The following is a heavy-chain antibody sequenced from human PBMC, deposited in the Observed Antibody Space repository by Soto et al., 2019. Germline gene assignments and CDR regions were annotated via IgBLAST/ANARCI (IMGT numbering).Heavy chain of an antibody. CDR1: GGTFSSYA. CDR3: ARHVPAAGYYYGMDV. V-gene: IGHV1-69*12. D-gene: IGHD2-2*01. J-gene: IGHJ6*02. CDR2: TIPIFGTA. Sequence: QVQLVQSGAEVKKPGSSVKVSCKASGGTFSSYAISWVRQAPGQGLEWMGGTIPIFGTANYAQKFQGRVTITADESTSSAYMELSSLRSEDTAVYYCARHVPAAGYYYGMDVWGQGTTVTVSS.